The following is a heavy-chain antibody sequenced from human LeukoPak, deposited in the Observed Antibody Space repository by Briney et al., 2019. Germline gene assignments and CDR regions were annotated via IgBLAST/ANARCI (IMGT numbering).Heavy chain of an antibody. CDR2: IYYSGST. CDR1: GGSISSSSYY. V-gene: IGHV4-39*07. Sequence: SETLSLTCTVSGGSISSSSYYWGWIRQPPGKGLEWIGSIYYSGSTNYNPSLKSRVTISVDTSKNQFSLKLSSVTAADTAVYYCARGWYGDYLDYYYYGMDVWGQGTTVTVSS. D-gene: IGHD4-17*01. CDR3: ARGWYGDYLDYYYYGMDV. J-gene: IGHJ6*02.